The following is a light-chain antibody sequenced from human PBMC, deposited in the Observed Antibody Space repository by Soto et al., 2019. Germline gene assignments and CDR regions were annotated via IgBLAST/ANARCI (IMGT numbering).Light chain of an antibody. CDR3: QQRTNWPI. CDR2: DAS. V-gene: IGKV3D-20*02. J-gene: IGKJ5*01. CDR1: QSVSSSS. Sequence: EIVLTQSPGTLSLSPGERATLSCRASQSVSSSSLAWYQQKPGQAPRLLIYDASNRATGIPVRFSGSGSGTDFTLTISSLEPEDFAVYYCQQRTNWPIFGQGTRLEIK.